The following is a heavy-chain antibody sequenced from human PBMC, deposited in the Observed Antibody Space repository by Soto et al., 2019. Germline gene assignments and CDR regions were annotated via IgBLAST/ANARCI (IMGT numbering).Heavy chain of an antibody. CDR3: ARDPESVGMATIGAGAFDI. CDR2: ISYDGSNK. Sequence: QVQLVESGGGVVQPGRSLRLSCAASGFTFSSYAMHWVRQAPGKGLEWVAVISYDGSNKYYADSVKGRFTISRDNSKNTLYLQMNSLRAEDTAVYYCARDPESVGMATIGAGAFDIWGQGTMVTVSS. J-gene: IGHJ3*02. V-gene: IGHV3-30-3*01. D-gene: IGHD5-12*01. CDR1: GFTFSSYA.